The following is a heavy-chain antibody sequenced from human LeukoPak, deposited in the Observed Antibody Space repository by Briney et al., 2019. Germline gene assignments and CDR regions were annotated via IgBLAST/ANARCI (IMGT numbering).Heavy chain of an antibody. CDR2: INHSGST. V-gene: IGHV4-34*01. CDR3: ARASGEDIVVVVAATGYFDY. Sequence: SETLSLTCAVYGGSFSGYYWSWIRQPPGKGLEWIGEINHSGSTNYNPSLKSRVTISVDTSKNQFSLKLSSETAADTAVYYCARASGEDIVVVVAATGYFDYWGQGTLVTVSS. CDR1: GGSFSGYY. J-gene: IGHJ4*02. D-gene: IGHD2-15*01.